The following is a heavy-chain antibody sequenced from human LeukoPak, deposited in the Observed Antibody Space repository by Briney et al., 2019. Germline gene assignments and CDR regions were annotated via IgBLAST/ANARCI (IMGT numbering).Heavy chain of an antibody. V-gene: IGHV4-39*01. CDR2: IYYSGIT. CDR1: GFTFSSYA. D-gene: IGHD6-13*01. CDR3: ARLDTAAAGNRWFDP. J-gene: IGHJ5*02. Sequence: LWGSLRLSCAASGFTFSSYAMSWVRQAPGKGLEWMGSIYYSGITYYNPSLKSRVTISVDTSKNQFSLKLSSVTAADTAVYYCARLDTAAAGNRWFDPWGQGTLVTVSS.